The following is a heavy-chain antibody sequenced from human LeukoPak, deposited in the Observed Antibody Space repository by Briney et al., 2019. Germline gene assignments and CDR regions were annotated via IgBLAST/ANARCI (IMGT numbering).Heavy chain of an antibody. J-gene: IGHJ3*02. Sequence: GGSLRLSCAASGFTFSSYSMNWVRQAPGEGLEWVSYISSSSSTIYYADSVKGRFTISRDNAKNSLYLQMNSLRDEDTAVYYCASEYCSSTSCYRDAFDIWGQGTMVTVSS. CDR3: ASEYCSSTSCYRDAFDI. D-gene: IGHD2-2*01. CDR1: GFTFSSYS. CDR2: ISSSSSTI. V-gene: IGHV3-48*02.